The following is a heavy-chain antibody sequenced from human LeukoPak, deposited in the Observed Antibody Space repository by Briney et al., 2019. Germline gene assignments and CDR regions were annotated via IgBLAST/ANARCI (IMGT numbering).Heavy chain of an antibody. Sequence: SETLSLTCTVSGVSISSDYWSWIRQPPGKGLEWIGYIFYSGSPNYSPSLKSRVTISVDTSKNQFSLKLSSVTAADTAVYYCARATWLPVGLYYYDSSGYYYYFDYWGQGPLVTVSS. CDR3: ARATWLPVGLYYYDSSGYYYYFDY. CDR2: IFYSGSP. CDR1: GVSISSDY. D-gene: IGHD3-22*01. V-gene: IGHV4-59*01. J-gene: IGHJ4*02.